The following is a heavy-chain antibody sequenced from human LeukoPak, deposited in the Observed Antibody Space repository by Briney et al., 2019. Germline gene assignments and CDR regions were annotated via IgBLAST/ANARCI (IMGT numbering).Heavy chain of an antibody. CDR3: ARDQGGYNVGYSDY. D-gene: IGHD5-24*01. CDR1: GGTFSSYA. Sequence: ASVKVSCKASGGTFSSYAISWVRQAPAQGLEWMGRIIPILGIANYAQKFQGRVTITADKSTSTAYMELSSLRSEDTAVYYCARDQGGYNVGYSDYWGQGTLVTVSS. CDR2: IIPILGIA. V-gene: IGHV1-69*04. J-gene: IGHJ4*02.